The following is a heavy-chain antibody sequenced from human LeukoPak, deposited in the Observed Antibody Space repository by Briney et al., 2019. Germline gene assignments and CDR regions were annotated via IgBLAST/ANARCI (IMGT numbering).Heavy chain of an antibody. J-gene: IGHJ1*01. CDR1: GFTFSSYA. CDR2: ISGSGGST. Sequence: GGSLRLSCAASGFTFSSYAMSWVRQAPGKGLEWVSAISGSGGSTYYADSVKGRFTISRDNSKITLYLQMNSLRAEDTAVYYCAKAWIQLWSFLQHWGQGTLVTVSS. CDR3: AKAWIQLWSFLQH. V-gene: IGHV3-23*01. D-gene: IGHD5-18*01.